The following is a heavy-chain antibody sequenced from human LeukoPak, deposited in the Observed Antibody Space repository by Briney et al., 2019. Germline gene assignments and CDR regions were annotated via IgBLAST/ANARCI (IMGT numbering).Heavy chain of an antibody. Sequence: PSETLSLTCAVYGGSFSGYYWSWIRQPPGKGLEWIGETNHSGSTNYNPSPKSRVTISVDTSKNQFSLKLSSVTAADTAVYYCARGPLRRSSSFGRAFDIWGQGTMVTVSS. CDR3: ARGPLRRSSSFGRAFDI. CDR2: TNHSGST. V-gene: IGHV4-34*01. D-gene: IGHD6-6*01. CDR1: GGSFSGYY. J-gene: IGHJ3*02.